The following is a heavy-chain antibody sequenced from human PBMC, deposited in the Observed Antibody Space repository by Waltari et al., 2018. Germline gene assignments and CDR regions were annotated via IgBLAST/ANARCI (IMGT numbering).Heavy chain of an antibody. CDR3: ARAPMSGAATGTFDF. Sequence: QVQLQESGPGLVKPSETLSLTCTVSGYSIPSGYYWGCIRQPPGKGLEWIGSIYHSGNTYYNPSLKGRLTISVDTSKNQFSLRLSSVTAADTAVYYCARAPMSGAATGTFDFWGLGSLVTVSP. D-gene: IGHD6-13*01. CDR1: GYSIPSGYY. CDR2: IYHSGNT. J-gene: IGHJ4*02. V-gene: IGHV4-38-2*02.